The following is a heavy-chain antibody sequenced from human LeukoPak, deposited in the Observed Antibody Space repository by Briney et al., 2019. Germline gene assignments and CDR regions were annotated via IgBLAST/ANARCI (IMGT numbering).Heavy chain of an antibody. CDR3: ARDRGYTSGYFGMDV. J-gene: IGHJ6*02. D-gene: IGHD1-1*01. V-gene: IGHV4-59*01. CDR2: IHYRGST. CDR1: GGSISSYF. Sequence: SETLSLTCTVSGGSISSYFWSWIRQPPGKGLEWIGHIHYRGSTNYNPSLKSRVTISIDTSKNQFSLNLNSVTAADTAVYYCARDRGYTSGYFGMDVWGQGTTVTVSS.